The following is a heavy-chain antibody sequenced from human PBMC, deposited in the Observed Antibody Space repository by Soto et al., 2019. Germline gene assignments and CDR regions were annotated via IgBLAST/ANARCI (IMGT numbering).Heavy chain of an antibody. J-gene: IGHJ6*02. CDR3: VREKGSQLRLDV. CDR2: LTRSGTT. Sequence: GGSLRLSCAASGFTFGSYAMGWVRQAPGKGLEWVSTLTRSGTTPYAESVRGRFTISRDNSKNTLYLQMDDLRAEDTAVYYCVREKGSQLRLDVWGQGTTVTVSS. V-gene: IGHV3-23*01. CDR1: GFTFGSYA. D-gene: IGHD3-16*01.